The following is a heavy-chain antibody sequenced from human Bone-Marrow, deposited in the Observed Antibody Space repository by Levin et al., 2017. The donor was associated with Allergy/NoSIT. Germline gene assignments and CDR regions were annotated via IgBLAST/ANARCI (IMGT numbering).Heavy chain of an antibody. V-gene: IGHV3-21*01. CDR2: ISSSSSYI. J-gene: IGHJ4*02. Sequence: GGSLRLSCAASGFTFSSYSMNWVRQAPGKGLEWVSSISSSSSYIYYADSVKGRFTISRDNAKNSLYLQMNSLRAEDTAVYYCARDTLRGYSGYDDYWGQGTLVTVSS. D-gene: IGHD5-12*01. CDR1: GFTFSSYS. CDR3: ARDTLRGYSGYDDY.